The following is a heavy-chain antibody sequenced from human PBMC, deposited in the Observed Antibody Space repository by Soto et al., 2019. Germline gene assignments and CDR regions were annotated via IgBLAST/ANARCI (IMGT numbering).Heavy chain of an antibody. D-gene: IGHD5-18*01. CDR1: GGTFSSYA. CDR2: IIPIFGTA. CDR3: APHTLDTGMPSGY. V-gene: IGHV1-69*13. Sequence: SVNVSCKASGGTFSSYAISWVRQAPGQGLEWMGGIIPIFGTANYAQKFQGRVTITADESTSTAYMELSSLRSEDTAVYYCAPHTLDTGMPSGYWGQGTLVTVSS. J-gene: IGHJ4*02.